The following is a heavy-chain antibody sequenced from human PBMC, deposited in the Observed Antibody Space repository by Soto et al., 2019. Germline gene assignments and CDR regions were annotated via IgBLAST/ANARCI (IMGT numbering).Heavy chain of an antibody. CDR2: INPSGGST. CDR1: GYTFTSYY. J-gene: IGHJ4*02. V-gene: IGHV1-46*03. CDR3: ARPYGSGSYYKSGFDY. D-gene: IGHD3-10*01. Sequence: ASVKVSCKASGYTFTSYYMHWVRQAPGQGLEWMGIINPSGGSTSYAQKFQGRVTMTRDTSTSTVYMELSSLRSEDTAVYYCARPYGSGSYYKSGFDYWGQGTLVTVSS.